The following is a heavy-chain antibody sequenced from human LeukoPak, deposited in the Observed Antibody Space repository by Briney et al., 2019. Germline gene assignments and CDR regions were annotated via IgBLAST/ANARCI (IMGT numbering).Heavy chain of an antibody. J-gene: IGHJ4*02. D-gene: IGHD6-19*01. V-gene: IGHV3-9*01. CDR3: AKGVVGAVPGAVDY. CDR1: GFIFDDYA. Sequence: PGRSLRLSCAASGFIFDDYAIQWVRQAPGKGLEWVAGISWNSGTIGYADSVKGRFTISRDNAKNSLYLQMNNLRTEDTAFYYCAKGVVGAVPGAVDYWGQGTLVTVSS. CDR2: ISWNSGTI.